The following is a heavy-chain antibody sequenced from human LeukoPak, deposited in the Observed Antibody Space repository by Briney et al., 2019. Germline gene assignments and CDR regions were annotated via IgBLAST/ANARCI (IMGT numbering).Heavy chain of an antibody. CDR1: GYTFTRHY. J-gene: IGHJ5*02. CDR2: INPSGGST. Sequence: ASVKVSCKASGYTFTRHYIQWVRQAPGQGLEWMGIINPSGGSTSYAQKFQGRVTLTRDTSTSTVYMELSSLRSEDTAVYYCVRERLSAVAGEGVDPWGQGTLVTVSS. D-gene: IGHD6-19*01. V-gene: IGHV1-46*01. CDR3: VRERLSAVAGEGVDP.